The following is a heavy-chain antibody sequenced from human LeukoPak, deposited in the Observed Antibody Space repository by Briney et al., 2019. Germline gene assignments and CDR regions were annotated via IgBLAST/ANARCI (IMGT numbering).Heavy chain of an antibody. V-gene: IGHV3-43*02. CDR1: GFTFDDYA. Sequence: PGGSLSLSCAASGFTFDDYAMHWVRQPPGKGLECVSLISGDGSITYYADSVKGRFTISRGNSKNSLYLQMNSLRTEDTALYYCAKDNWVATRGHYGFDYWGQGTLVTVSS. J-gene: IGHJ4*02. CDR2: ISGDGSIT. D-gene: IGHD5-12*01. CDR3: AKDNWVATRGHYGFDY.